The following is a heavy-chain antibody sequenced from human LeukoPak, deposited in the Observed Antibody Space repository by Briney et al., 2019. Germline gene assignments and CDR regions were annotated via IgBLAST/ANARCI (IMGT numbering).Heavy chain of an antibody. J-gene: IGHJ4*02. Sequence: PGGSLRLSCATSGFTFSSYWMSWVRQAPGKGLEWVANIKQDGSEKYYVDSAKGRFTISRDNAKNSLYLQMNSLRAEDTAVYYCASVSYGGNPDYWGQGTLVTVSS. CDR1: GFTFSSYW. CDR2: IKQDGSEK. D-gene: IGHD4-23*01. V-gene: IGHV3-7*01. CDR3: ASVSYGGNPDY.